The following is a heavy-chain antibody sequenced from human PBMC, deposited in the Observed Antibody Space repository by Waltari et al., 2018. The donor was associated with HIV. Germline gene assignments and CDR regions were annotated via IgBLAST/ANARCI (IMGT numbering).Heavy chain of an antibody. CDR2: IRYDGSNK. V-gene: IGHV3-30*02. CDR1: GFTFSSYG. Sequence: QVQLVESGGGVVQPGWSLRLSCAASGFTFSSYGMHWVRQAPGKGLEWVAFIRYDGSNKYYADSVKGRFTISRDNSKNTLYLQMNSLRAEDTAVYYCAKDLGGSGSFDAFDIWGQGTMVTVSS. CDR3: AKDLGGSGSFDAFDI. D-gene: IGHD3-10*01. J-gene: IGHJ3*02.